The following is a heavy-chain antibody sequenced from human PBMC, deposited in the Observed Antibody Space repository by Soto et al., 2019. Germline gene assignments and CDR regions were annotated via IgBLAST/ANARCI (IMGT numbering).Heavy chain of an antibody. CDR1: GFTFGDYA. J-gene: IGHJ6*02. D-gene: IGHD6-6*01. CDR2: IRSKAYGGTT. V-gene: IGHV3-49*04. Sequence: GGSLRLSCTASGFTFGDYAMSWVRQAPGKGLEWVGFIRSKAYGGTTEYAASVKGRFTISRDDSKSIAYLQMNSLKTEDTAVYYCTRDSSRFYYYGMDVWRQGTTVTVSS. CDR3: TRDSSRFYYYGMDV.